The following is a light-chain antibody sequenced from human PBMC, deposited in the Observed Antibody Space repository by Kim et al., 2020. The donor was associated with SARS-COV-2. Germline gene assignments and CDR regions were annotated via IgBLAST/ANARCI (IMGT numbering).Light chain of an antibody. Sequence: ASVVDRVTITCRASQDIRNELGWYQQNPGRAPKRLIYGASSLQSGVPSRFSGSGSGTEFTLTISSVQPEDFATYFCLQHSTYPITFGQGTRLEIK. CDR1: QDIRNE. J-gene: IGKJ5*01. CDR3: LQHSTYPIT. CDR2: GAS. V-gene: IGKV1-17*01.